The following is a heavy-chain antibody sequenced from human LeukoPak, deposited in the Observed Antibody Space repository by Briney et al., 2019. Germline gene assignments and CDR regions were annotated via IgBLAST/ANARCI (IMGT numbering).Heavy chain of an antibody. CDR3: ARRLRFYYYYMDV. D-gene: IGHD3-16*01. CDR2: INHSGST. CDR1: GGSFSGFY. Sequence: SETLSLTCAVYGGSFSGFYWSWIRQPPGKGVEWIGEINHSGSTNYNPSLKSRVTISVDTSKNQFSLKLSSVTAADTAVYYCARRLRFYYYYMDVWGKGTTVTISS. J-gene: IGHJ6*03. V-gene: IGHV4-34*01.